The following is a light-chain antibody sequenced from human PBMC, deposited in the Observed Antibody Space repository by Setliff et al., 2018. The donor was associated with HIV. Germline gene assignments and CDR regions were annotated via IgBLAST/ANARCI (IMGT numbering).Light chain of an antibody. CDR2: QAT. CDR3: CSNTGSNTFV. V-gene: IGLV2-23*01. Sequence: QSALTQPASVSGSPGQSITISCTGTSNDVGRYDLVSWYQQHPARAPKLIIYQATRRPSGVSNRCSGSKSGNVASPTISGLQAEDEADYYCCSNTGSNTFVFGTGTKVTVL. CDR1: SNDVGRYDL. J-gene: IGLJ1*01.